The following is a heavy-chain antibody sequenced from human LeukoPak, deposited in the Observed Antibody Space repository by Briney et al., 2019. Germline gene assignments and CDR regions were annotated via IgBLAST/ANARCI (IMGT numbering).Heavy chain of an antibody. Sequence: ASVKVSCKASDYTFTSYEISWVRQAPGQGLEWMGWISAYNGNTKSAQKLQGRVTMTTDTSTSTAYMELRSLRSDDTAVYYCARVMRRGWDREPNDYWGQGTLVTVPS. CDR1: DYTFTSYE. J-gene: IGHJ4*02. CDR3: ARVMRRGWDREPNDY. CDR2: ISAYNGNT. V-gene: IGHV1-18*01. D-gene: IGHD3-10*01.